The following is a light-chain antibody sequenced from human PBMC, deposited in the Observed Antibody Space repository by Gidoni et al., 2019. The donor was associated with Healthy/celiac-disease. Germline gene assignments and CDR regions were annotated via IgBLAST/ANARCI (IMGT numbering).Light chain of an antibody. J-gene: IGKJ1*01. CDR1: QSISSW. Sequence: DIQMTQSPSTRSASVGDRVTITCRASQSISSWLAWYQQKPGKAPKLLIYDASSWESGVPSRLSGSGSGAEFTLTISSLQPDDFATYYCQQYKTFGQGTKVEIK. CDR2: DAS. CDR3: QQYKT. V-gene: IGKV1-5*01.